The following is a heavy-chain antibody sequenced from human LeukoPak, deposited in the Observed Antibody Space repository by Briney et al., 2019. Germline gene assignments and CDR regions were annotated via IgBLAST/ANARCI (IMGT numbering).Heavy chain of an antibody. J-gene: IGHJ4*02. V-gene: IGHV3-30-3*01. CDR1: GFTFSSYA. CDR2: ISYDGSNK. CDR3: ASDQVAVAGPGGLDY. D-gene: IGHD6-19*01. Sequence: QTGGSLRLSCAASGFTFSSYAMHWVRQAPGKGLEWVAVISYDGSNKYYADSVKGRFTISRDNSKNTLYLQMNSLRAEDTAVYYCASDQVAVAGPGGLDYWGQGTLVTVSS.